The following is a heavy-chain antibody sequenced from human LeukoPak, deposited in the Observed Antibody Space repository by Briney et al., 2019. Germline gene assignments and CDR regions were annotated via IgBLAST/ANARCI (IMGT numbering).Heavy chain of an antibody. D-gene: IGHD5-12*01. V-gene: IGHV4-61*01. Sequence: SETLSLTCTVSGGSVSSGSYYWNWIRQPPGKGLEWMGYIYYSGSTNYNPSLKSRVTISLDTSKNQLSLKLNSVTAADTAVYYCARGPLDSGYTYFDYWGQGTLVTVSS. J-gene: IGHJ4*02. CDR2: IYYSGST. CDR3: ARGPLDSGYTYFDY. CDR1: GGSVSSGSYY.